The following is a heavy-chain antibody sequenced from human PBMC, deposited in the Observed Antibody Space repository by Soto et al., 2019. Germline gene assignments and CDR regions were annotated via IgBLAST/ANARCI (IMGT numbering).Heavy chain of an antibody. D-gene: IGHD3-16*01. CDR2: IYYSGSA. CDR1: GGSISSYY. V-gene: IGHV4-59*08. Sequence: SETLSLTCTVSGGSISSYYWSWIRQPPGKGLEWIGYIYYSGSANYNPSLKSRVTISVDTSKNQFSLKLSSVTAADTAVYYCASGLMITFGGTVSFDIWGQGTMVTVSS. CDR3: ASGLMITFGGTVSFDI. J-gene: IGHJ3*02.